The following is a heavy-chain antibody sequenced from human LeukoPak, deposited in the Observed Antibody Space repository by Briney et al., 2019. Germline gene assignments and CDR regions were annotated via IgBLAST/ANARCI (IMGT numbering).Heavy chain of an antibody. Sequence: GGSLRLSCVTSGFSFSSYAINWVRQAPGKGLEWVSSVTGNGRSIYYADSVKGRFTISRDNAKNSLYLQMTSLKPEDTALYYCAKHLRATNTYIFFGLDVWGQGTTVTVSS. V-gene: IGHV3-21*04. CDR1: GFSFSSYA. CDR2: VTGNGRSI. J-gene: IGHJ6*02. CDR3: AKHLRATNTYIFFGLDV. D-gene: IGHD1-26*01.